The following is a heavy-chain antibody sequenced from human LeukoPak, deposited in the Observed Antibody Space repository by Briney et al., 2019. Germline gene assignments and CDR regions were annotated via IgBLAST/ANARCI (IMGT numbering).Heavy chain of an antibody. CDR3: ARVYCSSTSCYGNWFDP. CDR2: ISAYNGNT. J-gene: IGHJ5*02. CDR1: GYTFTSYG. V-gene: IGHV1-18*01. Sequence: GASVKVSCTASGYTFTSYGISWVRQAPGQGLEWMGWISAYNGNTNYAQKLQGRVTMTTDTSTSTAYMELRSLRSDDTAVYYCARVYCSSTSCYGNWFDPWGQGTLVTVSS. D-gene: IGHD2-2*01.